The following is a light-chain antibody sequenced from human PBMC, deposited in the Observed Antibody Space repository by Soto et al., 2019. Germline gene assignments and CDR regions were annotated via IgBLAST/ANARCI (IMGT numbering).Light chain of an antibody. J-gene: IGKJ1*01. CDR1: QSVSSY. CDR3: QQRSNWPPKWT. V-gene: IGKV3-11*01. CDR2: DAS. Sequence: EIVLTQSPATLSLSPGERATLSCRASQSVSSYLAWYQPKPGQAPRLLIYDASNRATGIPARFSGSGSGTDFTLTIRSLEPEDFAVYYCQQRSNWPPKWTFGQGTKVEIK.